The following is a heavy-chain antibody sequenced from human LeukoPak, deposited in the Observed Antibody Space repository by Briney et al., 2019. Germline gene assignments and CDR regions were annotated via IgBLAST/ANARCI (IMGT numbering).Heavy chain of an antibody. J-gene: IGHJ4*02. D-gene: IGHD3-10*01. V-gene: IGHV3-15*01. CDR1: GFSFNNAW. CDR3: TTDYPYYYGSGSSGY. Sequence: GGSLRLSCAASGFSFNNAWMGWVRQAQGGGLEWVGRIKSKTDGGTTDYAGPVKGRFTIARDDSKNTLYLQMNSLKTEDTAVYYCTTDYPYYYGSGSSGYWGQGTLVTDSS. CDR2: IKSKTDGGTT.